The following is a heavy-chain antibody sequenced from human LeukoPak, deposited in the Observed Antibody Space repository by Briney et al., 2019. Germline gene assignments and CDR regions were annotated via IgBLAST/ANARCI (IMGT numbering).Heavy chain of an antibody. V-gene: IGHV4-39*01. J-gene: IGHJ4*02. D-gene: IGHD1-26*01. CDR1: GGSISSNSYY. CDR3: AREARGTYTIDY. CDR2: TFHSGST. Sequence: SETLSLTCTVSGGSISSNSYYWGWIRQPPGKGLEWLGSTFHSGSTYYNPSLKSRVTISVDTSKNPFSLRLSSVTAEDTAVYFCAREARGTYTIDYWGQGTLVTVSS.